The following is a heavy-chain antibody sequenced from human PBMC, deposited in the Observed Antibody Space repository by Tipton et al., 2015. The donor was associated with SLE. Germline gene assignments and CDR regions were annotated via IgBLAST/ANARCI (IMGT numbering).Heavy chain of an antibody. V-gene: IGHV5-51*03. Sequence: VQLVQSGAEVKKPGESLKISCKGSGYNFYTYWIGWVRQMPGKGLEWMGIIYPGDSDTRYSPSFQGRVTISADKSISTAFLQWDRLKAADTAIYYCARLPVPQGGMDVWGQGTTVTVSS. CDR2: IYPGDSDT. CDR3: ARLPVPQGGMDV. CDR1: GYNFYTYW. J-gene: IGHJ6*02.